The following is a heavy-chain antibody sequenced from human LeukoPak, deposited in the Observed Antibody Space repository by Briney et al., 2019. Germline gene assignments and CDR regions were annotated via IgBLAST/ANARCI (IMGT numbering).Heavy chain of an antibody. V-gene: IGHV1-8*01. CDR1: GYTFTSYD. Sequence: ASVKVSCKASGYTFTSYDINWVRQATGQGLEWMGWMNPNSGNTGYAQKFQGRVTMTRNTSISTAYMELSSLRSEDTAVYYCARAPCSSWYERNYYYMDVWGKGTTVTISS. D-gene: IGHD6-13*01. CDR3: ARAPCSSWYERNYYYMDV. J-gene: IGHJ6*03. CDR2: MNPNSGNT.